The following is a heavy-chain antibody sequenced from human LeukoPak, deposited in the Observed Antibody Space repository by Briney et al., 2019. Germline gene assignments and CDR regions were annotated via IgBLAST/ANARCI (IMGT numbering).Heavy chain of an antibody. D-gene: IGHD6-6*01. CDR2: ISYDGSNK. CDR3: AKVSAARYDNWLDP. Sequence: GRSLRLSCAASGFTFSSYGMHWVRQAPGKGLEWVAVISYDGSNKYYADSVKGRFTISRDNSKNTLYLQMNSLRAEDTAVYYCAKVSAARYDNWLDPWGQGTLVTVSS. V-gene: IGHV3-30*18. J-gene: IGHJ5*02. CDR1: GFTFSSYG.